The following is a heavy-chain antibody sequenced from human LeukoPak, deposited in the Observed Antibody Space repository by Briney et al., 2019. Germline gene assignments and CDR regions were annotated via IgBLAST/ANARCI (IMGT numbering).Heavy chain of an antibody. J-gene: IGHJ6*02. D-gene: IGHD4-17*01. Sequence: SETLSLTCTVSGGSISSYYWSWIRQPAGKGLEWIGRIYTSGSTNYNPSLKSRVTMSVDTSKNQFSLKLSSVTAADTAVYYCARDRGDYVDYYYYGMDVWGQGTTVTVSS. CDR2: IYTSGST. CDR3: ARDRGDYVDYYYYGMDV. V-gene: IGHV4-4*07. CDR1: GGSISSYY.